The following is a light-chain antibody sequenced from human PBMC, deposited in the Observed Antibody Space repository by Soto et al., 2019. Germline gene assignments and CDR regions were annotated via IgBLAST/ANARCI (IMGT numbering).Light chain of an antibody. CDR3: QQFSSYPLT. CDR2: GAS. J-gene: IGKJ4*01. V-gene: IGKV3-20*01. Sequence: IVLTQSPGTLSLSPGKRATLFCRASQSISSSYLAWYQQRPGQAPRLLIYGASSRATGIPDRFSGGGSGTDFTLTISRLEPEDFAVYYCQQFSSYPLTFGGGTKVDIK. CDR1: QSISSSY.